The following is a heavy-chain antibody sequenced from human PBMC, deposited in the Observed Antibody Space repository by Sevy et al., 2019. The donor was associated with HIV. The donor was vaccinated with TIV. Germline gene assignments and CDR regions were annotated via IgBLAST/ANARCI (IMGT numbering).Heavy chain of an antibody. CDR3: ARDRDDGYCTNGVCFNFDN. CDR1: GFTFDDYA. D-gene: IGHD2-8*01. V-gene: IGHV3-9*01. CDR2: ISWNSGSI. Sequence: SLRLSCAASGFTFDDYAMHWVRQAPGKGLEWVSGISWNSGSIDYADSVKGRFTISRDNAKNSLYLQMKSLRADDTALYYCARDRDDGYCTNGVCFNFDNWGQGTLVTVS. J-gene: IGHJ4*01.